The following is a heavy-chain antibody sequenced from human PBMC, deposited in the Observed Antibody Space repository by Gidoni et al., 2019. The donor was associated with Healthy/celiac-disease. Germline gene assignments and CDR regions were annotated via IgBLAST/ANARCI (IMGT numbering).Heavy chain of an antibody. J-gene: IGHJ6*02. CDR3: TTVGYDILTGYARYYYYGMDV. V-gene: IGHV3-15*01. CDR2: IKSKTDGGTT. CDR1: GLTFSNAW. D-gene: IGHD3-9*01. Sequence: EVQLVESGGGLVKPGGSLRLSCAASGLTFSNAWMSWVRQAPGKGLEWVGRIKSKTDGGTTDYAAPVKGRFTISRDDSKNTLYLQMNSLKTEDTAVYYCTTVGYDILTGYARYYYYGMDVWGQGTTVTVSS.